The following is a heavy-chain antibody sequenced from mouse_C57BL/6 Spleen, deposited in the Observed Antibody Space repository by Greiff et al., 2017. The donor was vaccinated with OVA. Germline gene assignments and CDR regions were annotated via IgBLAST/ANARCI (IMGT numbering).Heavy chain of an antibody. CDR3: ARNWDGDY. Sequence: EVQRVESGPELVKPGASVKISCKASGYSFTGYYMNWVKQSPEKSLEWIGEINPSTGGTTYNQKFKAKATLTVDKSSSTAYMQLKSLTSEDSAVYYCARNWDGDYWGQGTTLTVSS. CDR1: GYSFTGYY. J-gene: IGHJ2*01. V-gene: IGHV1-42*01. D-gene: IGHD4-1*01. CDR2: INPSTGGT.